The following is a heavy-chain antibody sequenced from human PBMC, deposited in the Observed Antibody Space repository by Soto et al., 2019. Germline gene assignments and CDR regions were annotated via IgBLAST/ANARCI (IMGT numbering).Heavy chain of an antibody. D-gene: IGHD3-3*01. CDR1: GYTFTSYD. CDR3: ARVKLRFLEWLGGHHRWFDP. CDR2: MNPNSGNT. Sequence: ASVKVSCKASGYTFTSYDINWVRQATGQGLEWMGWMNPNSGNTGYAQKFQGRVTMTRNTSISTAYMELSSLRSEDTAVYYCARVKLRFLEWLGGHHRWFDPWGQGTLVTVSS. J-gene: IGHJ5*02. V-gene: IGHV1-8*01.